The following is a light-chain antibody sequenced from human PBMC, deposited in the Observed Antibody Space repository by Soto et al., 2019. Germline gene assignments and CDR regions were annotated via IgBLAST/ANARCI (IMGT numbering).Light chain of an antibody. J-gene: IGKJ2*01. CDR3: QQYSTSSPRYT. CDR1: QSVSSNF. V-gene: IGKV3-20*01. CDR2: NAS. Sequence: EIVLTQSPGTLSLSPGERATLFCRASQSVSSNFLAWYQQKPGQAPRLLIYNASRRAAGIPDRFSGSGSGTDFTLTISRLEPEDSAVYYCQQYSTSSPRYTFGQGTKLEIK.